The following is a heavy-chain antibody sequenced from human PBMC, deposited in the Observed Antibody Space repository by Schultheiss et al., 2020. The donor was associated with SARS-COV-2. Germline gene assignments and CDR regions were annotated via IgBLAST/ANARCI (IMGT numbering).Heavy chain of an antibody. J-gene: IGHJ3*02. CDR2: ISGSGSAI. CDR1: GFTFSSYE. Sequence: GGSLRLSCSASGFTFSSYEMNWVRQAPRKGLEWLAYISGSGSAIYYADSVKGRFTISRDNAKNSLYLQMNSLRAEGTALYYCARDQGLELLGGNAFDIWGQGTMVTVSS. D-gene: IGHD1-7*01. V-gene: IGHV3-48*03. CDR3: ARDQGLELLGGNAFDI.